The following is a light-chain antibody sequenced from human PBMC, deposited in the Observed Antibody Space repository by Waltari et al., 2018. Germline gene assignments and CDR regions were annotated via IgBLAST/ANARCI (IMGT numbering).Light chain of an antibody. V-gene: IGKV3-20*01. J-gene: IGKJ2*01. CDR3: QQYGSSVMYT. Sequence: LLTQSPGTLSSSPGERATLSCRASQSLTKKYLAWYQQKPGQAPRLLIYGASSRAAGIPDRFSGSGSGTDFTLTISRLEPEDFAVYYCQQYGSSVMYTFGQGTKLEIK. CDR2: GAS. CDR1: QSLTKKY.